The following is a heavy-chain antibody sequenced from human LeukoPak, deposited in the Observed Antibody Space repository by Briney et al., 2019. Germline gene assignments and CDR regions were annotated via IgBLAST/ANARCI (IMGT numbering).Heavy chain of an antibody. V-gene: IGHV4-39*07. J-gene: IGHJ4*02. D-gene: IGHD3-22*01. Sequence: SETLSLTCTVSGGSISSRPYHWGWIRHPPGKGLEWIGNIYYSGSTYYNPSLKSRVTISVDTSKNQFSLRLSSMTAADTAVYYCARDGGYYDMDYWGQGTLVTVSS. CDR3: ARDGGYYDMDY. CDR1: GGSISSRPYH. CDR2: IYYSGST.